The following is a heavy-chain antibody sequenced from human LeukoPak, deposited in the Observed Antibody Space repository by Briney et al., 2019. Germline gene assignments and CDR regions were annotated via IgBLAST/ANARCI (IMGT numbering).Heavy chain of an antibody. CDR1: GYTFTSYD. Sequence: ASVKVSCKASGYTFTSYDINWVRQATGQGLEWMGWMNPNSGNTGYAQKFQGRVTMTRNTSISTAYMELRSLRSDDTAVYYCARLVTAHSDWFDPWGQGTLVTVSS. J-gene: IGHJ5*02. CDR3: ARLVTAHSDWFDP. V-gene: IGHV1-8*01. CDR2: MNPNSGNT. D-gene: IGHD2-21*02.